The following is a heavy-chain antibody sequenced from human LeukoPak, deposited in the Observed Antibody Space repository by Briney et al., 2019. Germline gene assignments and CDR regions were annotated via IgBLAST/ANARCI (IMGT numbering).Heavy chain of an antibody. CDR3: ARTSGYDLDYFDY. CDR1: GGSISSNNW. D-gene: IGHD5-12*01. CDR2: IYHSGSP. V-gene: IGHV4-4*02. J-gene: IGHJ4*02. Sequence: SGTLSLTCAVSGGSISSNNWWGWVRQPPGKGLEWIGEIYHSGSPNYNPSLKSRVTISVDTSKNQFSLKLSSVTAADTAVYYCARTSGYDLDYFDYWGQGTLVTVSS.